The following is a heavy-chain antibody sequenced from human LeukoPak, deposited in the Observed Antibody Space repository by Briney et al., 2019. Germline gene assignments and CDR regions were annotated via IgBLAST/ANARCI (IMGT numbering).Heavy chain of an antibody. J-gene: IGHJ6*02. V-gene: IGHV1-46*01. CDR3: AREPSYSSSNYYGMDV. D-gene: IGHD6-6*01. Sequence: ASVKVSCKASGYTFTAYYMHWVRQAPGQGLEWMGIINPSGGSTSYAQKFQGRVTMTRDTSTSTVYMELSSLRSEDTAVYYCAREPSYSSSNYYGMDVWGQGTTVTVSS. CDR1: GYTFTAYY. CDR2: INPSGGST.